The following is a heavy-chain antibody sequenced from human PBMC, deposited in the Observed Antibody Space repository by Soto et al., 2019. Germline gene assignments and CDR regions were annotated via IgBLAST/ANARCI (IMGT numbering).Heavy chain of an antibody. J-gene: IGHJ6*03. V-gene: IGHV3-21*01. CDR1: GFTFSSYS. Sequence: GGSLRLSCAASGFTFSSYSMNWVRQAPGKGLEWVSSISSSSSYIYYADSVKGRFTISRDNSKNTLYLQMNSLRAEDTAVYYCARGTLLWFGELLRDYYYMDVWGKGTTVTVSS. CDR3: ARGTLLWFGELLRDYYYMDV. CDR2: ISSSSSYI. D-gene: IGHD3-10*01.